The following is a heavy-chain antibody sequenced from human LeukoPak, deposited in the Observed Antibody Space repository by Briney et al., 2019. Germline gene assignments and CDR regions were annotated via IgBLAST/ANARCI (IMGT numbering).Heavy chain of an antibody. V-gene: IGHV4-4*02. CDR2: IYHSGST. Sequence: SETLSLTCAVSGASISSPNWWSWVRQPPGKGLEWIGEIYHSGSTNYNPSLESRATISVDKSKNQFSLKLNSVTAADTAVYYCARAYYYYMDVWGKGTTVSVSS. CDR3: ARAYYYYMDV. CDR1: GASISSPNW. J-gene: IGHJ6*03.